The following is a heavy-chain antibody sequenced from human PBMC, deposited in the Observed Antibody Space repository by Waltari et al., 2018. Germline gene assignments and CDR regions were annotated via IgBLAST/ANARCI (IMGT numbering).Heavy chain of an antibody. Sequence: QVQLQESGPGLVKPSETLSLTCAVSGYSISSGYYWGWIRQPPGKGLEWIGSIYHSGSTYYNPSLKSRVTISVDTSKNQFSLKLSSVTAADTAVYYCARHPPFGVAVAGTHLNWYFDLWGRGTLVTVSS. D-gene: IGHD6-19*01. CDR1: GYSISSGYY. CDR3: ARHPPFGVAVAGTHLNWYFDL. V-gene: IGHV4-38-2*01. CDR2: IYHSGST. J-gene: IGHJ2*01.